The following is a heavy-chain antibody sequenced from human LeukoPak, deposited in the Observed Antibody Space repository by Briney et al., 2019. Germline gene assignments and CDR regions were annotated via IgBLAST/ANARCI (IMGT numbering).Heavy chain of an antibody. Sequence: GGSLRLSCAASGFTVSSNYMSWVRQAAGKGLEWVSVIYSGGSTYYADSVKGGFTISRDNTKRTLYIQMNSLRAEDTAVYYCAREMWDSYGYVDYWGQGTLVTVSS. CDR1: GFTVSSNY. CDR2: IYSGGST. D-gene: IGHD5-18*01. V-gene: IGHV3-66*01. J-gene: IGHJ4*02. CDR3: AREMWDSYGYVDY.